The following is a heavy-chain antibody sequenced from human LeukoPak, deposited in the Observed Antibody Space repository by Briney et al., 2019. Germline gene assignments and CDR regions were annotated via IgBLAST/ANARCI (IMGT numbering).Heavy chain of an antibody. CDR3: ARGLAATITWPKPHYFDY. V-gene: IGHV4-34*01. D-gene: IGHD5-12*01. CDR1: GGSFSGYY. Sequence: PSETLSLTCAVYGGSFSGYYWSWIRQPPGKGLEWIGEINHSGSTNYNPSLKSRVTISVDTSKNQFSLKLSSVTAADTAVYYCARGLAATITWPKPHYFDYWGQGTLVTVSS. J-gene: IGHJ4*02. CDR2: INHSGST.